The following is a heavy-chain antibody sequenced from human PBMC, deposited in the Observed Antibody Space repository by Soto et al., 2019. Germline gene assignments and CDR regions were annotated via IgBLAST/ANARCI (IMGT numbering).Heavy chain of an antibody. CDR3: ARHDYSDRAFDL. D-gene: IGHD3-22*01. V-gene: IGHV4-31*03. CDR2: IYYSGST. CDR1: GGSISSGGYY. J-gene: IGHJ3*01. Sequence: LSLTCTASGGSISSGGYYWSWIRQHPGKGLEWIGYIYYSGSTYYNPSLKSRVTISVDTSKNQFSLKLSSVTAADTAVYYCARHDYSDRAFDLWGQGTMVTVSS.